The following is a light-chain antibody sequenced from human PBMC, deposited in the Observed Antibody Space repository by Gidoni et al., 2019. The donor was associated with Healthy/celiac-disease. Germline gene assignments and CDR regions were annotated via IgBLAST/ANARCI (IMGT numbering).Light chain of an antibody. J-gene: IGKJ2*04. CDR3: QQFNSYLPCS. CDR2: DAS. Sequence: AIQLTQSPSSLSASVGDRVTITCRASQGISSALAWYQQKPGKAPKLLIYDASSLESGVPSRFSGSGSGTDFTLTISSLQPEDFATYYCQQFNSYLPCSFXQXTKLEIK. CDR1: QGISSA. V-gene: IGKV1-13*02.